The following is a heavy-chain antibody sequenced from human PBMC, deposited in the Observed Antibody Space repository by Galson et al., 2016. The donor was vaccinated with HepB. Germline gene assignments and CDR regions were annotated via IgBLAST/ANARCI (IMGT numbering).Heavy chain of an antibody. D-gene: IGHD3-9*01. V-gene: IGHV3-30*04. Sequence: SLRLSCAASGFTFSSYAMHWVRQAPGKGLEWVAVISYDGSNKYYADSVKGRFTISRDNSKNTLHLQMNSLRSEDTAVYYCAKNDILAGYSAFDYWGQGTLVTVSS. CDR3: AKNDILAGYSAFDY. J-gene: IGHJ4*02. CDR2: ISYDGSNK. CDR1: GFTFSSYA.